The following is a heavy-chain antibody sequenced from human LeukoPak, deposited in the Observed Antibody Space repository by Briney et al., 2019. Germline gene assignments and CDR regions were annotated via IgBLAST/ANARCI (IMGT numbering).Heavy chain of an antibody. J-gene: IGHJ4*02. CDR3: ARRRLASGSTSWDYFDY. CDR1: GYSFTNYW. D-gene: IGHD2-2*01. Sequence: KAGESLKISCKGSGYSFTNYWIGWVRQMPGKGLEWMGIVYPGDSDTRYSPSFQGQVTISADKSISTAYLQWSSLKASDTAMYYCARRRLASGSTSWDYFDYWGQGTLVTVSS. V-gene: IGHV5-51*01. CDR2: VYPGDSDT.